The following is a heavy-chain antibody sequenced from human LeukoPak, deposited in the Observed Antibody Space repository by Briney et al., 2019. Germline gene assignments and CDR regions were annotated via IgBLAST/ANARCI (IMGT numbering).Heavy chain of an antibody. CDR3: ARDSSSWQH. CDR2: IYYSGST. V-gene: IGHV4-59*11. Sequence: SETLSLTCTVSGGSISSQYWSWIRQPPGKGLEWIGYIYYSGSTNYNPSLKSRVTISVDTSKNHFSLKLSSVTAADTAVYYCARDSSSWQHWGQGTLVTVSS. D-gene: IGHD6-13*01. CDR1: GGSISSQY. J-gene: IGHJ1*01.